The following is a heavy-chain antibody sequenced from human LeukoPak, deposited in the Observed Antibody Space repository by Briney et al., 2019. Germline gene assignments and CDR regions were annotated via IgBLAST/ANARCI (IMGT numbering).Heavy chain of an antibody. CDR3: ARDPTTWADSDYYFDY. CDR1: GFTFSRYW. J-gene: IGHJ4*02. V-gene: IGHV3-66*01. D-gene: IGHD4-17*01. Sequence: PGGSLRLSCAASGFTFSRYWMHWVRQVPGKGLEWVSVIYSGGSTYYADSVKGRFTISRDNSKNTLYLQMNSLRAEDTAVYYCARDPTTWADSDYYFDYWGQGTLVTVSS. CDR2: IYSGGST.